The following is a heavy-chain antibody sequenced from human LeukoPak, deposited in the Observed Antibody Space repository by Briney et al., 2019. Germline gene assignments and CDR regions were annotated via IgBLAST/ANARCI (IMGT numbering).Heavy chain of an antibody. CDR1: GFTFSSYS. CDR3: ARDLPRYCSSTSCENY. J-gene: IGHJ4*02. Sequence: PGGSLRLSCAASGFTFSSYSMSWVRQAPGKGLEWVANIKQDGSEKYYVDSVKGRFTISRDNAKNSLYLQMNSLRAEDTAVYYCARDLPRYCSSTSCENYWGQGTLVTVSS. V-gene: IGHV3-7*01. CDR2: IKQDGSEK. D-gene: IGHD2-2*01.